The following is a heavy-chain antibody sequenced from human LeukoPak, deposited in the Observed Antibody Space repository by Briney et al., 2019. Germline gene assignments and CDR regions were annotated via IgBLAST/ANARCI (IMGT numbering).Heavy chain of an antibody. J-gene: IGHJ5*02. CDR3: ARHRENSYESSHMGFDP. CDR2: ISASGRT. D-gene: IGHD3-22*01. Sequence: PSETLSLTCVVSGASIRRHYWSWIRQPPGKGLEWIGYISASGRTNYNPALKSRVTISGHTSNNQFSLRVTSVTAADTAGYYCARHRENSYESSHMGFDPWGPGTLVTVSS. V-gene: IGHV4-4*09. CDR1: GASIRRHY.